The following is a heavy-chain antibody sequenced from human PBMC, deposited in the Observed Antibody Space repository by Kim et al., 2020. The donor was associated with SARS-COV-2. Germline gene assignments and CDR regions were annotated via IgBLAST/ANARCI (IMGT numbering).Heavy chain of an antibody. CDR1: GFTFGDYA. Sequence: GGSLRLSCTASGFTFGDYAMSWFRQAPGKGLEWVGFIRSKAYGGTTEYAASVKGRFTISRDDSKSIAYLQMNSLKTEDTAVYYCTRDFPSNDSSGYWARWFDYWGQGTLVTVSS. J-gene: IGHJ4*02. V-gene: IGHV3-49*03. CDR2: IRSKAYGGTT. D-gene: IGHD3-22*01. CDR3: TRDFPSNDSSGYWARWFDY.